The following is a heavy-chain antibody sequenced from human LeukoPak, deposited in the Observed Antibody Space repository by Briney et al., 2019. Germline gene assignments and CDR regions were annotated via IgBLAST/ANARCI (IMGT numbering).Heavy chain of an antibody. CDR3: ARDPTRGDLSVY. CDR2: ISAYNGNT. CDR1: GYTFTSYG. D-gene: IGHD7-27*01. Sequence: ASVKVSCKASGYTFTSYGISWVRQAPGQGLEWMGWISAYNGNTDYAQKLQGRVTMTTDTSTSTAYMELRSLRSDDTAVYYCARDPTRGDLSVYWGQGTLVTVSS. V-gene: IGHV1-18*01. J-gene: IGHJ4*02.